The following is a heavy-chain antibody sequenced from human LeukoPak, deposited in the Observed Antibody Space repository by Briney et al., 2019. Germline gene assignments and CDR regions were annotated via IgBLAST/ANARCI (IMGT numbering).Heavy chain of an antibody. CDR1: GFIVSNNY. CDR2: IYRGGST. Sequence: GGSLRLSCAASGFIVSNNYMSWVRQAPGQGLEWVSVIYRGGSTYYADYVKGRFTISRDNSKNTLYLQMNTLRAEDTAVYYCVRAGRGDYCSTTSCHGGKYYYGMDVWGQGTTVIVSS. D-gene: IGHD2-2*01. CDR3: VRAGRGDYCSTTSCHGGKYYYGMDV. V-gene: IGHV3-53*01. J-gene: IGHJ6*02.